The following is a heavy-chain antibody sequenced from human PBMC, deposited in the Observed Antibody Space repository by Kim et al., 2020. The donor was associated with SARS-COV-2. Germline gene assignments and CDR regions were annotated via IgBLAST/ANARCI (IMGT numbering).Heavy chain of an antibody. CDR2: MNPNTGNA. CDR1: GYTFTSYN. D-gene: IGHD6-19*01. V-gene: IGHV1-8*01. J-gene: IGHJ4*02. Sequence: ASVKVSCKASGYTFTSYNINWVRQATGQGLEWMGWMNPNTGNAGFTQKFQGRIIMTRNTSISTAYMELSSLRSDDTAVYYCARGASVAGNYYFDYWGQGT. CDR3: ARGASVAGNYYFDY.